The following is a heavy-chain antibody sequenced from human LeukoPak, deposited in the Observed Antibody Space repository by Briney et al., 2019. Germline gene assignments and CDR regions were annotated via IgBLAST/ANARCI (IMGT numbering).Heavy chain of an antibody. CDR3: ARHRGIQLRLSAKHYFDY. Sequence: PSETLSLTCAVYGGSFSGYYWSWIRQPPGKGLEWIGEINHSGSTNYNPSLKSRVTISVDTSKNHFSLKLSSVTAADTAVYYCARHRGIQLRLSAKHYFDYWGQGTLVTVSS. D-gene: IGHD5-18*01. V-gene: IGHV4-34*01. J-gene: IGHJ4*02. CDR1: GGSFSGYY. CDR2: INHSGST.